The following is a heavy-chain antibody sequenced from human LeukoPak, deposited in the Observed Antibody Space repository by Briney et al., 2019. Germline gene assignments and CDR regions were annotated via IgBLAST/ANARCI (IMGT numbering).Heavy chain of an antibody. Sequence: GGSLRLSCAASGFSFSSFSINWVRQAPGKGPEWVSSISGNGMYIYYADAVEGRFTVSKDNAKNSVYLQMNSLRAEDTAVYYCARGALYNYYMDVWGKGTAVTVSS. V-gene: IGHV3-21*01. CDR1: GFSFSSFS. D-gene: IGHD2-2*02. CDR2: ISGNGMYI. J-gene: IGHJ6*03. CDR3: ARGALYNYYMDV.